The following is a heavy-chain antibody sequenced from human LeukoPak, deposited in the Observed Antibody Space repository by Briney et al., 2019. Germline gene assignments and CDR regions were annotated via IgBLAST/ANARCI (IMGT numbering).Heavy chain of an antibody. CDR2: VDHTGST. J-gene: IGHJ4*02. CDR3: ARKRLVGYCSSTSCYGTSPFDY. Sequence: PSETLSLTCTVSDDSITMYYWTWIRQPPGKGLEWIGYVDHTGSTKFNPSLNGRVSISVDTSKNQFSLKLSSVTAADTAVYYCARKRLVGYCSSTSCYGTSPFDYWGQGTLVTVSS. CDR1: DDSITMYY. V-gene: IGHV4-59*12. D-gene: IGHD2-2*01.